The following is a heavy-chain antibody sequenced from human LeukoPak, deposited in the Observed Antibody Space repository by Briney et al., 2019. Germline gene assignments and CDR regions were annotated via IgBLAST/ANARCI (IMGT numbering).Heavy chain of an antibody. V-gene: IGHV4-39*07. CDR3: ARSSGSYFWDAMDV. J-gene: IGHJ6*02. Sequence: SETLSLTCTVSGGSISSSSYYWGWIRQPPGEGLEWIGSIYYSGSTYYNPSLKSRVTISVDTSKNQFSLKLSSVTAADTAVYYCARSSGSYFWDAMDVWGQGTTVTVSS. D-gene: IGHD1-26*01. CDR1: GGSISSSSYY. CDR2: IYYSGST.